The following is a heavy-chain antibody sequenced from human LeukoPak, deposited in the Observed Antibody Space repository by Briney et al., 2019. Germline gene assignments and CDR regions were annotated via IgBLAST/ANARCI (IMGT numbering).Heavy chain of an antibody. D-gene: IGHD2-2*01. CDR3: ARDLGRGCSSTSCSNDY. CDR2: ISYDGSNK. J-gene: IGHJ4*02. V-gene: IGHV3-30-3*01. CDR1: GFXFSSYA. Sequence: PGRSLRLSCAASGFXFSSYAIHWVRQAPGKELEWVAVISYDGSNKYYADSVKGRFTISRDNSKNTLYLQMNSLRAVDTAVYYCARDLGRGCSSTSCSNDYWGQGTLVTVPS.